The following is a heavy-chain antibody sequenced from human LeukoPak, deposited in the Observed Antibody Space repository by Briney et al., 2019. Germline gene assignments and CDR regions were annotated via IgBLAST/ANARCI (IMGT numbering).Heavy chain of an antibody. CDR1: GYIFSNRG. J-gene: IGHJ4*02. V-gene: IGHV1-69*04. D-gene: IGHD2-15*01. CDR2: IIPILGIA. Sequence: SVKVSCKTSGYIFSNRGISWLRQAPGQGLEWMGRIIPILGIANYAQKFQGRVTITADKSTSTAYMELSSLRSEDTAVYYCARDRSGAPLGDYWGQGTLVTVSS. CDR3: ARDRSGAPLGDY.